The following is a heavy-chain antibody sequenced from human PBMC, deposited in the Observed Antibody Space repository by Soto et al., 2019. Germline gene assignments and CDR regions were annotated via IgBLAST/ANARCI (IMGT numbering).Heavy chain of an antibody. V-gene: IGHV3-23*01. CDR3: AKDFAYDSSGYYGDS. CDR1: GFTFSSYA. CDR2: ISGSGST. D-gene: IGHD3-22*01. Sequence: GGSLSLSCAASGFTFSSYAMSWVRQAPGKGLEWVSAISGSGSTYYADSVKGRFTISRDNSKNTLYLQMNSLRAEDTAVYYCAKDFAYDSSGYYGDSWGQGTLVTVSS. J-gene: IGHJ5*01.